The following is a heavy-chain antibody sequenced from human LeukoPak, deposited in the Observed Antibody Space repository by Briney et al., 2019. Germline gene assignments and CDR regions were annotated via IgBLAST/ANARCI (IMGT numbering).Heavy chain of an antibody. CDR1: GDSVSSYY. CDR2: MYNSGSM. CDR3: VRDWEGFNFDI. V-gene: IGHV4-59*02. Sequence: PSETPSLTCTVSGDSVSSYYWSWIRQPPGEGLEWIAYMYNSGSMNYNPSLKSRVTISVDTSKNQFSLKLNSVTAADTAVYYCVRDWEGFNFDIWGQGTMVTVSS. J-gene: IGHJ3*02. D-gene: IGHD1-26*01.